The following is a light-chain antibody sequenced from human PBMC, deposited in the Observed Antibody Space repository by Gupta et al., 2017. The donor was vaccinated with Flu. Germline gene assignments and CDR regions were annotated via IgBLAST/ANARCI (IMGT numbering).Light chain of an antibody. CDR3: CSYAGSYTWV. CDR1: SSDVGGYNY. CDR2: DVS. V-gene: IGLV2-11*01. J-gene: IGLJ3*02. Sequence: QSALTQPPSMAGSPAQSPTISCHGTSSDVGGYNYVSWYQQHPGKAPKLMIYDVSKRPSGVPDRFSGSKSGNTASLTISGLQAEDEADYYCCSYAGSYTWVFGGGTKLTVL.